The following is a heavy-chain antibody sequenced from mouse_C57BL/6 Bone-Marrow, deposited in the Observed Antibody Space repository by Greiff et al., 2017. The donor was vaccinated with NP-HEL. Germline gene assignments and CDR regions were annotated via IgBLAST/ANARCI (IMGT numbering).Heavy chain of an antibody. J-gene: IGHJ4*01. V-gene: IGHV1-20*01. Sequence: VQLQQSGPELVKPGDSVKISCKASGYSFTGYFMNWVMQSHGKSLEWIGRINPYNGDTFYNQKFKGKATLTVDKSSSTAHMGLRSLTSEDSAVYYGARSLWRGYYYAMDYWGQGTSVTVSS. D-gene: IGHD1-1*02. CDR2: INPYNGDT. CDR1: GYSFTGYF. CDR3: ARSLWRGYYYAMDY.